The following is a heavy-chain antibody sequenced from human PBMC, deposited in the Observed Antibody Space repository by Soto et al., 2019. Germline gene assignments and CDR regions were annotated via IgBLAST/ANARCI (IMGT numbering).Heavy chain of an antibody. V-gene: IGHV3-23*01. CDR1: GFTFSSYA. Sequence: GGSLRLSCAASGFTFSSYAMSWVRQAPGKGLEWVSAISGSGGSTYYADSVKGRFTTSRDNSKNTLYLQMNSLRAEDTAVYYCAKNGRYYYDSSGYYYYDYFDYWGQGTLVTVSS. CDR2: ISGSGGST. J-gene: IGHJ4*02. CDR3: AKNGRYYYDSSGYYYYDYFDY. D-gene: IGHD3-22*01.